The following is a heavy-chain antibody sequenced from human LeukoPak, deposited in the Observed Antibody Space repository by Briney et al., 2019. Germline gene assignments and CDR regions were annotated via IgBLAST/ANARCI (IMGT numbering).Heavy chain of an antibody. CDR2: IYYSGST. CDR1: GGSISSYY. D-gene: IGHD2-2*01. CDR3: ARSPMLGYCSSTSCYYYYYGMDV. V-gene: IGHV4-59*08. Sequence: SETLSLTCTVSGGSISSYYWSWIRQPPGKGLEWIGYIYYSGSTNYNPSLKSRVTISVDTSKNQFSLKLSSVTAADTAAYYCARSPMLGYCSSTSCYYYYYGMDVWGQGTTVTVSS. J-gene: IGHJ6*02.